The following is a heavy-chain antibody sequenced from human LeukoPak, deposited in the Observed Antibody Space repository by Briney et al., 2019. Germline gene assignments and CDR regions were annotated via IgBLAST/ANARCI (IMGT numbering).Heavy chain of an antibody. J-gene: IGHJ4*02. CDR1: GFTFGSHA. Sequence: PGGSLRLSCAASGFTFGSHAMCWVRQAPGKGLEWVAGIFGSGGTPHYADSVKGRFTISRDNSRNTVYLQINSLRAEDTAVYYCGKTTVGYSSGQKPAWPVDYWGQGTLVTVSS. D-gene: IGHD5-18*01. CDR3: GKTTVGYSSGQKPAWPVDY. V-gene: IGHV3-23*01. CDR2: IFGSGGTP.